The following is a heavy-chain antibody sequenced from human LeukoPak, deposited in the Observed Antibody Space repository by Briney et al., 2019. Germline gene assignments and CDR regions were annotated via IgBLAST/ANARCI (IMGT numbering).Heavy chain of an antibody. CDR3: ARTHRWFDP. J-gene: IGHJ5*02. V-gene: IGHV1-18*04. CDR2: ISAYNGNT. Sequence: ASVKVSCKASGYIFTDYYMHWVRQAPGQGLEWMGWISAYNGNTNYAQKLQGRVTMTTDTSTSTAYMELRSLRSDDTAVYYCARTHRWFDPWGQGTLVTVSS. CDR1: GYIFTDYY.